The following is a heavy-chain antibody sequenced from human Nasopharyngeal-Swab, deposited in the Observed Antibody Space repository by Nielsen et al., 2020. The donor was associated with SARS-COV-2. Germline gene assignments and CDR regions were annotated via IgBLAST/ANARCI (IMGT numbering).Heavy chain of an antibody. V-gene: IGHV4-39*01. D-gene: IGHD2/OR15-2a*01. J-gene: IGHJ4*02. CDR3: ARQNLPYLQIDY. CDR1: GGSISSSSYY. CDR2: IYYSGST. Sequence: SETLSLTCTVSGGSISSSSYYWGWIRQPPGKGLEWIGSIYYSGSTYYNPSLKSRVTISVDTSKNQFSLKLSSVTAADTAVYYCARQNLPYLQIDYWGQGTLVTVSS.